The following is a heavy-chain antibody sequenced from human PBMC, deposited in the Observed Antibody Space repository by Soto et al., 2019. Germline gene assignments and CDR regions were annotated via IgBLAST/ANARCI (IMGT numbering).Heavy chain of an antibody. CDR3: AKDGVAAAEPYYFDY. V-gene: IGHV3-23*01. D-gene: IGHD6-13*01. CDR1: GFTFGDHA. J-gene: IGHJ4*02. CDR2: ISGSGGST. Sequence: GGSLRLSCAASGFTFGDHAMSWVRQAPGKGLEWVSVISGSGGSTYYADSVKGRFTISRDNSKNTLYLQMNSLRAEDTAVYYCAKDGVAAAEPYYFDYWGQGTLVTVSS.